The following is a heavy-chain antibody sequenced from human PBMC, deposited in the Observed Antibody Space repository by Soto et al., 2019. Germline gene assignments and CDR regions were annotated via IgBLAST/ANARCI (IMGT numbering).Heavy chain of an antibody. Sequence: QVQLQQWGAGLLKPSETLSLTCAVYGGSFSGYQWTWIRQTPGKGLEWIGEINDSGNINYNPSLKSRVTILVDTAKKQISLKLSSVTSADTAVYYCARGLILCFGELSRRGGYYSYMDVWGKGTKVTVSS. CDR1: GGSFSGYQ. CDR2: INDSGNI. V-gene: IGHV4-34*01. J-gene: IGHJ6*03. D-gene: IGHD3-10*01. CDR3: ARGLILCFGELSRRGGYYSYMDV.